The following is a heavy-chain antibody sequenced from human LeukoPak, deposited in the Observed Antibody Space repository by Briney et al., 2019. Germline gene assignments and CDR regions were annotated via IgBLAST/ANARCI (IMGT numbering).Heavy chain of an antibody. CDR1: GGSITGYY. J-gene: IGHJ4*02. CDR3: ATNTRDGFNPYFFDS. V-gene: IGHV4-59*08. CDR2: IYYNGNS. Sequence: PSQTLSLTCTVSGGSITGYYWSWIRQSPGKGLEWIGYIYYNGNSHYNPSLQGRVAMSVDTSRNQFSLSLTSVTAADTAVYYCATNTRDGFNPYFFDSWGQGTLVTVSS. D-gene: IGHD6-25*01.